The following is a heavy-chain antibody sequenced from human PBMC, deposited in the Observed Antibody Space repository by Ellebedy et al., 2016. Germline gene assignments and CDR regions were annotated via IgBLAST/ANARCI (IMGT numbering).Heavy chain of an antibody. D-gene: IGHD2-2*01. Sequence: SETLSLXCIVSGGSISNYYWSWIRQSPGKGLEWIGYIYYSGSTNYNPSLKSRVTISEDTSKNQFSLKLSSVTAADTAMYYCASEDGFCSGTRCHYYYYMDVWGKGTTVTVSS. J-gene: IGHJ6*03. V-gene: IGHV4-59*12. CDR3: ASEDGFCSGTRCHYYYYMDV. CDR2: IYYSGST. CDR1: GGSISNYY.